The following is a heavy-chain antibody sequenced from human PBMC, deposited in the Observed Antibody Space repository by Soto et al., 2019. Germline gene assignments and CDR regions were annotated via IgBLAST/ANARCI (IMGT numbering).Heavy chain of an antibody. D-gene: IGHD6-6*01. CDR1: GFTFSSYS. Sequence: LRLSCAASGFTFSSYSMNWVRQAPGKGLEWVSSISSSSSYIYYADAVKGRFTISRDNAKNSLYLQMNSLRAEDTAVYYCARDFEYSSSSVYYHYGMDVWGQGTTVTVSS. CDR2: ISSSSSYI. V-gene: IGHV3-21*01. J-gene: IGHJ6*02. CDR3: ARDFEYSSSSVYYHYGMDV.